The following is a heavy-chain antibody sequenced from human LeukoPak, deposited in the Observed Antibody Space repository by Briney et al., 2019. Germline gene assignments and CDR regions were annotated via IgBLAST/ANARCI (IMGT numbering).Heavy chain of an antibody. CDR1: GGSFSSYY. D-gene: IGHD6-13*01. CDR3: AREYSSSWYSSGWFDP. J-gene: IGHJ5*02. CDR2: IYYSGTT. V-gene: IGHV4-59*08. Sequence: SETLSLTCTVSGGSFSSYYWSWIRQPPGKGLEWIGFIYYSGTTNYNPSLKSRVTISVDTSKNQFSLKLSSVTAADTAVYYCAREYSSSWYSSGWFDPWGQGTLVTVSS.